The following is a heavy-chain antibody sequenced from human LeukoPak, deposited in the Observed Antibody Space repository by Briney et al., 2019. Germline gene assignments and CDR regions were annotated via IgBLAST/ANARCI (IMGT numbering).Heavy chain of an antibody. CDR1: GGSFSGYY. J-gene: IGHJ4*02. V-gene: IGHV4-34*01. Sequence: PSETLSLTCAVYGGSFSGYYWSWIRQPPGKGLEWIGEINHSGSTNYNPSLKRRVTISVDTSKNQFSLKLSSVTAADTAVYYCASRYSSGWWHYWGRGTLVTVSS. D-gene: IGHD6-19*01. CDR3: ASRYSSGWWHY. CDR2: INHSGST.